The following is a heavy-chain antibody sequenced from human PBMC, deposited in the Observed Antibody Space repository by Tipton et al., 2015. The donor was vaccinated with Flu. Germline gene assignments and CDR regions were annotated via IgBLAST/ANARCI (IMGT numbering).Heavy chain of an antibody. CDR3: ARDGFESSSSDWVYYYGLDV. J-gene: IGHJ6*02. CDR2: INHSGST. D-gene: IGHD6-6*01. V-gene: IGHV4-34*01. CDR1: GGSFSGYY. Sequence: TLSLTCAVYGGSFSGYYWTWIRQPPGKGLEWIGEINHSGSTNYNPSLKSRVTISVDTSKNQFSLKVTSLTAADTALYFCARDGFESSSSDWVYYYGLDVWGQGTTVTVSS.